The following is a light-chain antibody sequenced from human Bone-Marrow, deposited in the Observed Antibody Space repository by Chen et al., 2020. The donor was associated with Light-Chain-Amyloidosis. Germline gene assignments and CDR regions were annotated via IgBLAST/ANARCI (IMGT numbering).Light chain of an antibody. CDR3: QHYGDSLFT. V-gene: IGKV3-20*01. J-gene: IGKJ3*01. Sequence: VLTQSPGTLSLSPGERATLSCRVSQSVSSTHLAWYQQTPGQAPRLLIYGASTRATGIPDRFSGTGSATDFTLTISRVEPEDFAIYYCQHYGDSLFTFGPGTKVDIE. CDR1: QSVSSTH. CDR2: GAS.